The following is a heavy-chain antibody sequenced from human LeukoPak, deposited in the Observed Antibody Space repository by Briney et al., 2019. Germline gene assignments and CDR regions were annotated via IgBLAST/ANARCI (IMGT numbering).Heavy chain of an antibody. CDR2: ISGSGGST. V-gene: IGHV3-23*01. Sequence: GGSLRLSCAASGFTFSSYAMSWVRQAPGKGLEWVSAISGSGGSTYYADSVKGRFTISRDNSKNTLYLQMNSLRAEDTAVYYCAKDLLSDSGSGSYGYWGQGTLVTVSS. CDR1: GFTFSSYA. CDR3: AKDLLSDSGSGSYGY. J-gene: IGHJ4*02. D-gene: IGHD3-10*01.